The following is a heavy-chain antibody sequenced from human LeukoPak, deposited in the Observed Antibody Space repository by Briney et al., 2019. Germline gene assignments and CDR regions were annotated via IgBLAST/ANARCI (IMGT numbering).Heavy chain of an antibody. D-gene: IGHD1-7*01. V-gene: IGHV1-2*02. J-gene: IGHJ5*02. CDR2: INPNSGGT. CDR3: AREATSGGITGTTIDP. CDR1: GYTFTGYY. Sequence: ASVKVSCKASGYTFTGYYMHWVRQAPGQGLEWMGWINPNSGGTNYAQKFQGRVTMTRDTFISTAYMELSRLRSDDTAVYYCAREATSGGITGTTIDPWGQGTLVTVSS.